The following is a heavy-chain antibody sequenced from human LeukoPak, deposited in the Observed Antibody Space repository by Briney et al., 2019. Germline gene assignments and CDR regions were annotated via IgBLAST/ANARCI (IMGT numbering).Heavy chain of an antibody. D-gene: IGHD6-13*01. CDR2: ISSNGGST. J-gene: IGHJ4*02. CDR1: GFTFSSYA. Sequence: PGGSLRLSCAASGFTFSSYAMHWVRQAPGKGLEYVSAISSNGGSTYYANSVKGRFTISRDNSKNTPYLQMGSLRAEDMAVYYCARGKYSSTPPFDYWGQGTLVTVSS. V-gene: IGHV3-64*01. CDR3: ARGKYSSTPPFDY.